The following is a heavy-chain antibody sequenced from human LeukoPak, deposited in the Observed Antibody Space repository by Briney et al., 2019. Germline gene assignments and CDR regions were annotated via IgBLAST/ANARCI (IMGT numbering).Heavy chain of an antibody. CDR1: GFTFSSYS. Sequence: GSLRLSCATSGFTFSSYSMNWVRQPPGKGLEWIGEINHSGSTSYNPSLKSRVTISVDTSKNQFSLKLSSVTAADTAVYYCARSLSGSFLDYWGQGTLVTVSS. CDR3: ARSLSGSFLDY. D-gene: IGHD1-26*01. J-gene: IGHJ4*02. CDR2: INHSGST. V-gene: IGHV4-34*01.